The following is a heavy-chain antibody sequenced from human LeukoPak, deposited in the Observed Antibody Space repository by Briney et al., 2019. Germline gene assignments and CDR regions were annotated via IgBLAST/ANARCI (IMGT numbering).Heavy chain of an antibody. V-gene: IGHV4-61*01. CDR3: ARGGSSSWFFDY. CDR2: IYYSGTS. CDR1: GGSVSSGSYY. J-gene: IGHJ4*02. Sequence: SETLSLTCTVSGGSVSSGSYYWSWIRQPPGKGLEWIGHIYYSGTSNYNPSLKSRVTISVDTSKNQFSLKLSSVTAADTAVYYCARGGSSSWFFDYWGQGTLVTVSS. D-gene: IGHD6-13*01.